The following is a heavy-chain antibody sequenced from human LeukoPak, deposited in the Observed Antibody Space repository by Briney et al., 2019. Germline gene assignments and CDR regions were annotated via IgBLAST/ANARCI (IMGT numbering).Heavy chain of an antibody. J-gene: IGHJ4*02. CDR2: ISAYNGNT. CDR1: GHTFTSYG. D-gene: IGHD6-19*01. V-gene: IGHV1-18*04. CDR3: ARYSSGWYGYYFDY. Sequence: ASVKVSCKASGHTFTSYGISWVRQAPGQGLEWMGWISAYNGNTNYAQKLQGRVTMTTDTSTSTAYMELRSLRSDDTAVYYCARYSSGWYGYYFDYWGQGTLVTVSS.